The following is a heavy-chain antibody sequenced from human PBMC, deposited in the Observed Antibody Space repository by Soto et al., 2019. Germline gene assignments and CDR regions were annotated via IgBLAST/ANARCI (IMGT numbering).Heavy chain of an antibody. CDR3: AKVHMGRVWYFGS. J-gene: IGHJ4*02. CDR2: ISGRGDGT. Sequence: PWGSLRLSCAACGSTFRTTAMSWVRQAPGKGREWFSGISGRGDGTYYTEAVKGRFSISRDNSKSTLYLQINNRRAASTAIYYCAKVHMGRVWYFGSWGQGTVVTVSS. D-gene: IGHD3-10*01. CDR1: GSTFRTTA. V-gene: IGHV3-23*01.